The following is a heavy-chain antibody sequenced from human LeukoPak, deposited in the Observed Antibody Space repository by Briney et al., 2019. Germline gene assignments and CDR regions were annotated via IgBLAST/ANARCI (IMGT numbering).Heavy chain of an antibody. CDR2: IYSDGST. V-gene: IGHV3-53*01. J-gene: IGHJ4*02. Sequence: GGALRLSYAASGFLVSSNYMSWVRQAPGKGLEWVSIIYSDGSTYYADSVKGRFTISRDNSNNTLYLQMNSLRAEDTAVYYCARDSACDSCGYRFWGQGTLVTVSA. D-gene: IGHD3-22*01. CDR1: GFLVSSNY. CDR3: ARDSACDSCGYRF.